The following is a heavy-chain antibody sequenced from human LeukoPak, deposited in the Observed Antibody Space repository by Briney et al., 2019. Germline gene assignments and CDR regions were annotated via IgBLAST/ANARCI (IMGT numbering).Heavy chain of an antibody. CDR2: ISAYNGNT. D-gene: IGHD2-15*01. V-gene: IGHV1-18*01. J-gene: IGHJ4*02. CDR3: ARASYCSDGSCYSDY. CDR1: GYTFTIYS. Sequence: ASVKVSCKASGYTFTIYSISCVRQAPGQGLECRGWISAYNGNTIYAQKVKGRVTMTTDTSTSTASMELRSLKSDDTAVYYCARASYCSDGSCYSDYWGQGTLVTVSS.